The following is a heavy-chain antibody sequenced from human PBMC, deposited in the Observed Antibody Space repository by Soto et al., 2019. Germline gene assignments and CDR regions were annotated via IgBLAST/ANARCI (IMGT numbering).Heavy chain of an antibody. Sequence: QVQLVQSGAEVKKPGSSVKVSCWASGGTFSSYAVSWVRQAPGQGLEWMGVIIPLLNTPKYAPQFQDRVTITADASATTAYMELTSLGSDDTAVYFWARESSSPNYYYYGMDVWGQWTTVTVSS. CDR2: IIPLLNTP. CDR1: GGTFSSYA. CDR3: ARESSSPNYYYYGMDV. J-gene: IGHJ6*02. V-gene: IGHV1-69*01. D-gene: IGHD6-6*01.